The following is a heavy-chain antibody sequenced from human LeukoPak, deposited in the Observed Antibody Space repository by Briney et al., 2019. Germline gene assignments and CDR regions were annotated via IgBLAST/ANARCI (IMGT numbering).Heavy chain of an antibody. V-gene: IGHV3-30*04. Sequence: QPGGSLRLSCAASGFTFSSYAMHWVRQAPGKGLEWVAVISYDGSNKYYADSVKGRFTISRDNSKNTLYLQMNSLRAEDTAVYYCARGIDGLTRYFDYWGQGTLVTVSS. CDR1: GFTFSSYA. D-gene: IGHD3-9*01. CDR2: ISYDGSNK. CDR3: ARGIDGLTRYFDY. J-gene: IGHJ4*02.